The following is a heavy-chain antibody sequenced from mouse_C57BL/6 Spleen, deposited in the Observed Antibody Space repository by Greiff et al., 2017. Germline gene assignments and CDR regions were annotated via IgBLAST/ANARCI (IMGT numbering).Heavy chain of an antibody. V-gene: IGHV5-17*01. Sequence: EVMLVESGGGLVKPGGSLKLSCAASGFTFSDYGMHWVRQAPEKGLEWVAYISSGSSTIYYADTVKGRFTISRDNAKNTLFLQMTSLRSEDTAMYYCAMGTDGSTLFAYWGQGTLVTVSA. D-gene: IGHD1-1*01. CDR3: AMGTDGSTLFAY. CDR2: ISSGSSTI. J-gene: IGHJ3*01. CDR1: GFTFSDYG.